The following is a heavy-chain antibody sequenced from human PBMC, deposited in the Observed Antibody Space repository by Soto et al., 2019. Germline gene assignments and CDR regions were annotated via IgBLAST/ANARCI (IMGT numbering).Heavy chain of an antibody. Sequence: QMQLQASCQGLVKPSETLSLTCNVSGASVSHGYWSWIRQPPGKGLEWIGFMYFGGSFNYNPSLTSRATISVETSKNQFSMKLTSVTASDTAVYYCARSYYDSTGFAVDPWGQGTLVTVSS. CDR3: ARSYYDSTGFAVDP. V-gene: IGHV4-59*02. CDR1: GASVSHGY. D-gene: IGHD3-22*01. J-gene: IGHJ5*02. CDR2: MYFGGSF.